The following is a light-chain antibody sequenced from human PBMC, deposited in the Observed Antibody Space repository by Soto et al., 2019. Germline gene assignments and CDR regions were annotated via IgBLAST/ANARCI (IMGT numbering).Light chain of an antibody. V-gene: IGKV3-15*01. CDR2: GAS. J-gene: IGKJ5*01. CDR3: QQYKNWPL. Sequence: EIVMTQSPATPSVSPGERAPLSFRASQSLSSNLAWYPQKPGQAPRLLIYGASTRATGIPVRFSGSGFGTEFTLTISSLQSEDFAVYYCQQYKNWPLFGQGTRLEIK. CDR1: QSLSSN.